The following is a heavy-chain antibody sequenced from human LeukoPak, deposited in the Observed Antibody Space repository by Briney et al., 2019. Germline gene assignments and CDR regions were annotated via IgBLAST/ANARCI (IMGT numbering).Heavy chain of an antibody. D-gene: IGHD3-22*01. V-gene: IGHV4-59*01. J-gene: IGHJ3*02. CDR3: ARTYYYDSSGYWIDAFDI. CDR2: IYYSGST. Sequence: PSETLSRTCTVSGGSISSYYWSWIRQRPGKGLEWIGYIYYSGSTNYNPSLKSRVTISVDTSKNQFSLKLSSVTAADTAVYYCARTYYYDSSGYWIDAFDIWGQGTMVTVSS. CDR1: GGSISSYY.